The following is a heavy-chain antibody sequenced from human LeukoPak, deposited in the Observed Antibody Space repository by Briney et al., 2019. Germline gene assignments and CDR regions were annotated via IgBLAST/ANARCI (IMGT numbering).Heavy chain of an antibody. CDR1: GYSISSGYY. D-gene: IGHD5-18*01. CDR3: ARGIRGGYSYAYAY. J-gene: IGHJ4*02. CDR2: IYHSGST. Sequence: SETLSLTCTVSGYSISSGYYWGWIRQPPGKGLEWIGSIYHSGSTYYNPSLKSRVTISVDTSKNQFSLKLSSVTAADTAVYYCARGIRGGYSYAYAYWGQGTLVTVSS. V-gene: IGHV4-38-2*02.